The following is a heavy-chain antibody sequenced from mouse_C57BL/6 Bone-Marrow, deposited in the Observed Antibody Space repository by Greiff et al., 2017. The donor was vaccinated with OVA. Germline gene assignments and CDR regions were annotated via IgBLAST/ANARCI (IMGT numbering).Heavy chain of an antibody. V-gene: IGHV2-2*01. J-gene: IGHJ3*01. CDR3: ARNDYDGGPGFAY. Sequence: QVQLQQSGPGLVQPSQSLSITCTVSGFSLTSYGVHWVRQSPGKGLEWLGVIWSGGSTDYNAAFISRLSISKDNSKSQVFFKMNSLQADDTAIYYCARNDYDGGPGFAYWGQGTLVTVSA. CDR1: GFSLTSYG. D-gene: IGHD2-4*01. CDR2: IWSGGST.